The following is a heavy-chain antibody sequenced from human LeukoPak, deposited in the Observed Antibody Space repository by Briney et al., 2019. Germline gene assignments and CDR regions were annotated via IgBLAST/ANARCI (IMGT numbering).Heavy chain of an antibody. J-gene: IGHJ6*03. D-gene: IGHD2-2*01. V-gene: IGHV4-30-4*08. CDR3: ARFEVPSPNYYYYYTDV. CDR2: LYYSGST. CDR1: GGSISSGDYY. Sequence: PSETLSLTCTVSGGSISSGDYYWSWIRQPPGKGLEWIGYLYYSGSTYYNPSLKSRVTISVDTSKNQFSLKLSSVTAADTAVYYCARFEVPSPNYYYYYTDVWGKGTTVTVSS.